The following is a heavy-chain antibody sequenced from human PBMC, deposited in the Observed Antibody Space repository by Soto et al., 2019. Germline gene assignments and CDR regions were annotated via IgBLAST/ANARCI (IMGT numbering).Heavy chain of an antibody. V-gene: IGHV6-1*01. CDR1: GDSVSSNSAA. D-gene: IGHD3-3*01. CDR3: AREWSLRFLEWLSTSARNGMDV. Sequence: SQTLSLTCAISGDSVSSNSAAWNWIRQSPSRGLEWLGRTYYRSKWYNDYAVSVKSRITINPDTSKNQFSLQLNSVTPEGTAVYYCAREWSLRFLEWLSTSARNGMDVWGQGTTVTVSS. CDR2: TYYRSKWYN. J-gene: IGHJ6*02.